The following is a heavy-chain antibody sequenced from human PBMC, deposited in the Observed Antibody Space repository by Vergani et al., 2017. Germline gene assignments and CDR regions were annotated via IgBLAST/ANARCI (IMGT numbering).Heavy chain of an antibody. V-gene: IGHV3-23*01. CDR3: ARPPTGTTLRADYYYYYMDV. CDR1: GFTFSSYA. Sequence: EVQLLESGGGLVQPGGSLRLSCAASGFTFSSYAMSWVRQAPGKGLEWVSAISGSGGSTYYADSVKGRFTISRDNSKNTLYLQMNSLRAGDTAVYYCARPPTGTTLRADYYYYYMDVWGKGTTVTVSS. J-gene: IGHJ6*03. CDR2: ISGSGGST. D-gene: IGHD1-7*01.